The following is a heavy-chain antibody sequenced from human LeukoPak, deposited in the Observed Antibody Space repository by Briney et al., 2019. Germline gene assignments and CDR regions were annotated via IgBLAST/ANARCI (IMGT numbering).Heavy chain of an antibody. V-gene: IGHV4-34*01. CDR3: ARDTRTAQGFDY. CDR2: INHSGST. Sequence: SETLSLTCAVYGGSFSGYYWSWIRQPPGKGLQWIGEINHSGSTNYNPSLKSRVTISVDTSNNRFSLSLSAVTAADTAIYYCARDTRTAQGFDYWGQGILVTVSS. J-gene: IGHJ4*02. CDR1: GGSFSGYY. D-gene: IGHD2-15*01.